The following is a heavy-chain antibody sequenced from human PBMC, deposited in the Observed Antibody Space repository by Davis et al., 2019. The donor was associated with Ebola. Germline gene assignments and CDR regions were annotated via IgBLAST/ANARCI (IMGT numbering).Heavy chain of an antibody. CDR1: GYTFTSYD. V-gene: IGHV1-18*01. Sequence: AASVKVSCKASGYTFTSYDIDWVRQATGQGLEWMGWISAYNGNTNYAQKLQGRVTMTTDTSTSTAYMELRSLRSDDTAVYYCARELGIAVAGTDFDYWGQGTLVTVSS. CDR3: ARELGIAVAGTDFDY. CDR2: ISAYNGNT. J-gene: IGHJ4*02. D-gene: IGHD6-19*01.